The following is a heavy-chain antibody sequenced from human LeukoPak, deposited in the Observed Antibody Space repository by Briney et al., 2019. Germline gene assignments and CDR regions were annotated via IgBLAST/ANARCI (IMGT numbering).Heavy chain of an antibody. D-gene: IGHD6-13*01. CDR2: ISYDGSNK. J-gene: IGHJ3*02. Sequence: GGSLRLSCAASGFTFSTYAIHWVRQAPGKGLEWLAVISYDGSNKYYADSVKGRFTISRDNSKNTLYLQMNSLRAEDTAVYYCAKLSSSWLNDAFDIWGQGTMVTVSS. CDR1: GFTFSTYA. V-gene: IGHV3-30-3*02. CDR3: AKLSSSWLNDAFDI.